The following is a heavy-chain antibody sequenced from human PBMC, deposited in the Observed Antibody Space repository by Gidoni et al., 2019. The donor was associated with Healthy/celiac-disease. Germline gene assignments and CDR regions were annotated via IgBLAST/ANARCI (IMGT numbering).Heavy chain of an antibody. CDR3: ARERAVAGGRDFDY. Sequence: QVQLVQSGAEVKKPGASVTVSCKASGYTFTGYYMHWVRQAPGQGLEWMGWINPNSGGTNYAQKLQGRVTMTRDTSISTAYMELSRLRSDDTAVYYCARERAVAGGRDFDYWGQGTLVTVSS. J-gene: IGHJ4*02. CDR1: GYTFTGYY. V-gene: IGHV1-2*02. D-gene: IGHD6-19*01. CDR2: INPNSGGT.